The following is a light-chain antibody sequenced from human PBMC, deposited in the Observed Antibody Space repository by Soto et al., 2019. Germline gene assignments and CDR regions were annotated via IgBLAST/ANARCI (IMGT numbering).Light chain of an antibody. Sequence: DIQMTQSPSTLSASVGDRVTITCRASQSISTWLAWYQQKPGKAPKLLIYKTSSLESGVPSRFSGSGSGTQFTLTISSLQPDDFATYYCQQYNNSPLTFGGGTKVEI. V-gene: IGKV1-5*03. CDR2: KTS. J-gene: IGKJ4*01. CDR1: QSISTW. CDR3: QQYNNSPLT.